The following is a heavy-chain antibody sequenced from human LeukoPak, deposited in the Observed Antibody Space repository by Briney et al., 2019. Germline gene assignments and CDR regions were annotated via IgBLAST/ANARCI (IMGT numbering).Heavy chain of an antibody. CDR1: GLTFSDSY. CDR3: ARVVGDTGYYFDP. V-gene: IGHV3-11*06. D-gene: IGHD1-14*01. J-gene: IGHJ4*02. CDR2: VSIGTSHI. Sequence: PGGSLRLSCAASGLTFSDSYMTWIRQSPGQGLEWVSYVSIGTSHIKYADSVKGRFTISRDDARNSLCLQMNSLRAEDTAVYYCARVVGDTGYYFDPWGQGTLVTVSS.